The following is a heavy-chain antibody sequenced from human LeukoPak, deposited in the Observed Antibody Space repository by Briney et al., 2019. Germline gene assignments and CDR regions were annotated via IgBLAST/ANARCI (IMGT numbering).Heavy chain of an antibody. V-gene: IGHV3-23*01. CDR1: GFTFSNYA. J-gene: IGHJ6*02. D-gene: IGHD2-2*01. Sequence: GGSLRHSCAASGFTFSNYAMSWVRQAPGKGLEWVSTISGSGGRTYYADSVKGRFTISRDNSKNTLYLQLNSLRAEDTAVYYCAKSTSTLYYFYGMDVWGQGTTVTVSS. CDR2: ISGSGGRT. CDR3: AKSTSTLYYFYGMDV.